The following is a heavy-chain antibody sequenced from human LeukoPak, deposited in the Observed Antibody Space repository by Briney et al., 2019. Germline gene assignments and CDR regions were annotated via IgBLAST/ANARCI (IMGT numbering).Heavy chain of an antibody. Sequence: PSETLSLTCTVSGDSITGYYWGWIRQPPGKGLEWIGNIYYTGNTYYNASLKSRVTISVDTSKNHFSLRLSSVTAADTAMYYCARGTLYSGWSYYFDYWGQGSQVTVSS. CDR2: IYYTGNT. J-gene: IGHJ4*02. CDR3: ARGTLYSGWSYYFDY. CDR1: GDSITGYY. V-gene: IGHV4-39*07. D-gene: IGHD6-19*01.